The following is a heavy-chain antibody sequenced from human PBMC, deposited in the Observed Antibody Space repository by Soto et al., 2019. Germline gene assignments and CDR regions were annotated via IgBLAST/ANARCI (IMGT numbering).Heavy chain of an antibody. CDR1: GDTFTSYY. J-gene: IGHJ4*02. CDR3: ARVYCSGGGCYGIDY. D-gene: IGHD2-15*01. V-gene: IGHV1-46*01. Sequence: QVQLVQSGAAVKKPGASVKISCKASGDTFTSYYMHWVRQAPGQGLEWMGIINPSGDKSNAKKFQGRVTRTRDTSTSTVYMELSSLRSEETAVYYCARVYCSGGGCYGIDYWGQGTLVTVSS. CDR2: INPSGDK.